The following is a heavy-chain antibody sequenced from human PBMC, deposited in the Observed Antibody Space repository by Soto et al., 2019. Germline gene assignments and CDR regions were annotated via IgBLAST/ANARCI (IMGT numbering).Heavy chain of an antibody. J-gene: IGHJ6*02. CDR2: IKQDGSEK. Sequence: GGSLRLSCAASGFTFSSYWMSWVRQAPGKGLEWVANIKQDGSEKYYVDSVKGRFTISRDNAKNSLYLQMNSLRAEDTAVYYCARDIVLVPAAMRYYYGMDVWGQGTTVTVSS. D-gene: IGHD2-2*01. CDR3: ARDIVLVPAAMRYYYGMDV. V-gene: IGHV3-7*01. CDR1: GFTFSSYW.